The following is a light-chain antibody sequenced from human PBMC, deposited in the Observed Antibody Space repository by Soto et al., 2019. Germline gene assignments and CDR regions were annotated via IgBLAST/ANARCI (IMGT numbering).Light chain of an antibody. CDR3: QQDYNLPRT. J-gene: IGKJ1*01. CDR1: QSVSSSY. Sequence: PGERVTLSCRDSQSVSSSYLTWYQQKPGQAPRLLIYGASTRATGIPARFSGSGSGTDFTLTISSLQPEDFAVYYCQQDYNLPRTFGQGTKVDIK. V-gene: IGKV3D-7*01. CDR2: GAS.